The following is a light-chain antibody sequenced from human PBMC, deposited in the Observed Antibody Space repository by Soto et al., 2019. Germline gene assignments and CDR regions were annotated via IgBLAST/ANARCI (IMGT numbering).Light chain of an antibody. Sequence: ELGMTQSPATLSGSPGERDTLSCRSRQSVSSNLAWYQQQPGQAPRLLIYGASTRATGIPARFSGAGSGTDFTLTVSSLQSEDFAVYYCQQYDNWPQTFGQGTKVDIK. J-gene: IGKJ1*01. CDR3: QQYDNWPQT. CDR1: QSVSSN. CDR2: GAS. V-gene: IGKV3-15*01.